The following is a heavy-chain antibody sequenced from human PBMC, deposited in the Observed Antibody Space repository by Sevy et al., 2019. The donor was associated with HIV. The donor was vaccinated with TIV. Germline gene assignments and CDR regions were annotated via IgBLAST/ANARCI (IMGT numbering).Heavy chain of an antibody. J-gene: IGHJ6*02. CDR2: TWYDGSNE. CDR1: GFTLSNNH. CDR3: ARDNLALDV. V-gene: IGHV3-33*01. Sequence: GGSLRLSCAASGFTLSNNHMHWVRQAPGKGLEWVADTWYDGSNEYYADSVKGRFTISRDNSKNTLDLQMNSLRADDTAVYYWARDNLALDVWGQGTTVTVSS.